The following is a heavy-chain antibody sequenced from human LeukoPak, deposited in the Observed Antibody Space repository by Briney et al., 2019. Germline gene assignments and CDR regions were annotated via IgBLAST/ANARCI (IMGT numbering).Heavy chain of an antibody. V-gene: IGHV3-43*01. D-gene: IGHD3-10*01. CDR1: GFTFDDYT. CDR2: ISWDGGST. CDR3: AKNWERWFGETPGRWEMDV. J-gene: IGHJ6*02. Sequence: PGGSLRLSCAASGFTFDDYTMHWVRQAPGKGLEWVSLISWDGGSTYYADSVKGRFTISRDNSKNSLYLQTNSLRTEDTALYYCAKNWERWFGETPGRWEMDVWGQGTTVTVSS.